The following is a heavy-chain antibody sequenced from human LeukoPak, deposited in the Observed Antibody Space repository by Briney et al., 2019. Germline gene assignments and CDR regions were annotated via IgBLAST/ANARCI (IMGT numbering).Heavy chain of an antibody. J-gene: IGHJ4*02. CDR2: IIPIFGTA. D-gene: IGHD5-18*01. Sequence: ASVKVSCKASGGTFSSYAISWVRQASGQGLEWMGGIIPIFGTANYAQKFQGRVTITADESTSTAYMELSSLRSEDTAVYYCARLNSYGYLSGDYWGQGTLVTVSS. CDR1: GGTFSSYA. V-gene: IGHV1-69*13. CDR3: ARLNSYGYLSGDY.